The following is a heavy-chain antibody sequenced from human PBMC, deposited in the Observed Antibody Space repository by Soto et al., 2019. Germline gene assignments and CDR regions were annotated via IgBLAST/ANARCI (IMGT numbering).Heavy chain of an antibody. V-gene: IGHV4-34*01. CDR3: ARGPGGYYDFWSGYYTGYYGMDV. J-gene: IGHJ6*02. Sequence: QVQLQQWGAGLLKPSETLSLTCAVYGGSFSGYYWSWIRQPPGKGLEWIGEINHSGSTNYNPSLKSRVTISVDTSKNQFSLKLSSVTAADTAVYYCARGPGGYYDFWSGYYTGYYGMDVWGQGTTVTVSS. D-gene: IGHD3-3*01. CDR1: GGSFSGYY. CDR2: INHSGST.